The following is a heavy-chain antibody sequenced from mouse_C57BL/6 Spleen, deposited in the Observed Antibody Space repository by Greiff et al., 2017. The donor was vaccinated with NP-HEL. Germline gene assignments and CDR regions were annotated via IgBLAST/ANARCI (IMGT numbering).Heavy chain of an antibody. CDR2: SRNKANDYTT. Sequence: EVKVVESGGGLVQSGRSLRLSCATSGFTFSDFYMEWVRQAPGKGLEWIAASRNKANDYTTEYSASVKGRFIVSRDTSQSILYLQMNALRAEDTAIYYCARESWDGGAMDCWGQGTSVTVSS. V-gene: IGHV7-1*01. CDR3: ARESWDGGAMDC. J-gene: IGHJ4*01. D-gene: IGHD4-1*01. CDR1: GFTFSDFY.